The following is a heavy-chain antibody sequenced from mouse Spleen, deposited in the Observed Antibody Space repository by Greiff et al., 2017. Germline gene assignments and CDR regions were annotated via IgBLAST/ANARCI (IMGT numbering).Heavy chain of an antibody. J-gene: IGHJ3*01. CDR1: GYTFTDYY. V-gene: IGHV1-76*01. CDR3: ARSGVSWFAY. Sequence: VQLQQSGAELVRPGASVKLSCKASGYTFTDYYINWVKQRPGQGLEWIARIYPGSGNTYYNEKFKGKATLTAEKSSSTAYMQLSSLTSEDSAVYFCARSGVSWFAYWGQGTLVTVSA. D-gene: IGHD3-2*02. CDR2: IYPGSGNT.